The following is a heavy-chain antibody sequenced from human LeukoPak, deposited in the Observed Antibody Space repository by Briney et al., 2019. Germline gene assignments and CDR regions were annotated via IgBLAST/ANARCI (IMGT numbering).Heavy chain of an antibody. J-gene: IGHJ3*02. Sequence: PGGSLRLSCAASGFTFSSSAMSWVRQVPGKGLEWVSGISASGGSTYYADSVRGRFTISRGNSKNTLYLQMNSLRVEDTAVYYCAKKSTGTTGPDAFDIWGQGTMVTVSS. CDR2: ISASGGST. CDR1: GFTFSSSA. CDR3: AKKSTGTTGPDAFDI. V-gene: IGHV3-23*01. D-gene: IGHD1-1*01.